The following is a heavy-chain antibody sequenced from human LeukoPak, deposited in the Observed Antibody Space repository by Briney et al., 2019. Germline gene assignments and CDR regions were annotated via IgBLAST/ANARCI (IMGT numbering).Heavy chain of an antibody. J-gene: IGHJ4*02. V-gene: IGHV3-23*01. CDR2: ITGNGATT. Sequence: GESLRLSCAGSGFSFSSSAMSWVRQTPGKGLEWVSSITGNGATTHYSDSVKGRFTISRDNSRNTLSLQMSSLRVEDTAVYYCAKERRRVDTEMVRSYYFENWGQGTLVTVSS. D-gene: IGHD5-18*01. CDR1: GFSFSSSA. CDR3: AKERRRVDTEMVRSYYFEN.